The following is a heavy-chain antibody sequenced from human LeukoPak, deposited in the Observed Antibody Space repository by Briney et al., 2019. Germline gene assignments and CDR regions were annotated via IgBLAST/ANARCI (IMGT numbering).Heavy chain of an antibody. Sequence: SETLSLTCAVYGGSFSGYYWSWIRQPPGKGLEWIGEINHSGSTNYNPSLKSRVTISVDTSKNQFSLKLTSVTAADTAVYYRARGDLVVVPAAISFDYWGQGTLVTVSS. J-gene: IGHJ4*02. D-gene: IGHD2-2*01. CDR3: ARGDLVVVPAAISFDY. CDR2: INHSGST. CDR1: GGSFSGYY. V-gene: IGHV4-34*01.